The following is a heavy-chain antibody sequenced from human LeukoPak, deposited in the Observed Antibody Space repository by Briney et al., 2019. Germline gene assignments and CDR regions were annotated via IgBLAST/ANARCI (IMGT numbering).Heavy chain of an antibody. CDR3: AILNHPDGRVY. J-gene: IGHJ4*02. CDR2: IYAGNSDT. D-gene: IGHD5-24*01. CDR1: GYTFTTSW. Sequence: GESLQISCQGFGYTFTTSWIGWVRQLPGKGLEWMAIIYAGNSDTKYSPSFQGQVSISTDRSISTAYLQWSSLQASDTAIYYCAILNHPDGRVYWGQGTPVTLSS. V-gene: IGHV5-51*01.